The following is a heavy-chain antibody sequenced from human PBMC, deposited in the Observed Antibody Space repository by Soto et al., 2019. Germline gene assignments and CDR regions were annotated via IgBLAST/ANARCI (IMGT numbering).Heavy chain of an antibody. CDR3: ANVIPPLDYGDYEGGDYYYYGMDV. J-gene: IGHJ6*02. CDR2: ISYDGSNK. CDR1: GFTFSSYG. D-gene: IGHD4-17*01. Sequence: QVQLVESGGGVVEPGRSLRLSCAASGFTFSSYGMHWVRQAPGKGLVWVAVISYDGSNKYYADSVKGRFTISRDNSKNTLYLQLNILRAEDTAVYYCANVIPPLDYGDYEGGDYYYYGMDVWRQGSTVTVSS. V-gene: IGHV3-30*18.